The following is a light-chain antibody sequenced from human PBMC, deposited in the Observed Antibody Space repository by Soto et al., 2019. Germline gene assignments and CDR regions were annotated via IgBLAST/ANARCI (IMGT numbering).Light chain of an antibody. CDR3: QQSYSSPPYT. Sequence: DIQMTQSPSSLSASVGDRVTITRRASQSISSYLNWYQQKPEKAPKLLIYAASSLQSGVPSRFSGSGSGTDFTLTISSLQPEDFATYYCQQSYSSPPYTFGQGTKLEIK. V-gene: IGKV1-39*01. CDR1: QSISSY. CDR2: AAS. J-gene: IGKJ2*01.